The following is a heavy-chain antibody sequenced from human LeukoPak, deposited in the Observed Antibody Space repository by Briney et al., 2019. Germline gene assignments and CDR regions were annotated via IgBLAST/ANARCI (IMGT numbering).Heavy chain of an antibody. D-gene: IGHD6-19*01. CDR1: AYTFTGYY. V-gene: IGHV1-2*02. Sequence: ASVKVSCKASAYTFTGYYMHWVRQAPGQGLEWMGWINPDSGGTNYAQKFQGRVTMTRDTSISTAYMEVSRLRSDDTAVYYCAREGSGWYGNFDYWGQGTPVTVSS. J-gene: IGHJ4*02. CDR2: INPDSGGT. CDR3: AREGSGWYGNFDY.